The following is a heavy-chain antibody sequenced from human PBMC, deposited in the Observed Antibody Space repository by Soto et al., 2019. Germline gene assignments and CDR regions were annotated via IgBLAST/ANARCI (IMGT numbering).Heavy chain of an antibody. CDR3: AKGGADDILTGYLDAFDI. V-gene: IGHV3-23*01. Sequence: GGSLRLSCAASGFTFGSYAMSWVRQAPGKGLEWVSAISGSGGSTYYADSVKGRFTISRDNSKNTLYLQMNSLRAEDTAVYYCAKGGADDILTGYLDAFDIWGQGTMVTVSS. D-gene: IGHD3-9*01. CDR1: GFTFGSYA. J-gene: IGHJ3*02. CDR2: ISGSGGST.